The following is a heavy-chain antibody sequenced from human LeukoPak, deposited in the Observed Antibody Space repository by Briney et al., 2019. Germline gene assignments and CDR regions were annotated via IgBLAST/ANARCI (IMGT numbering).Heavy chain of an antibody. CDR3: AKDVGKWESLHFFDY. CDR1: GFTLSTNA. CDR2: ISGSGAST. Sequence: PGGSLRLSCLTSGFTLSTNAMSWVRQAPGKGLEWISGISGSGASTYYADSVKGRFTISRDDSRNTLYLQMNSLRGDGTAVYYRAKDVGKWESLHFFDYWGQGTLVTVSS. D-gene: IGHD1-26*01. V-gene: IGHV3-23*01. J-gene: IGHJ4*02.